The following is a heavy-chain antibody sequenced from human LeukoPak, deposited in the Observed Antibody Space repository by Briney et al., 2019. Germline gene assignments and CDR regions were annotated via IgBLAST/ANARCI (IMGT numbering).Heavy chain of an antibody. V-gene: IGHV4-59*01. CDR1: GGSISSYY. J-gene: IGHJ6*03. Sequence: SETLSLTCTVSGGSISSYYWSWIRQPPGKGLEWIGYIYYSGSTNYNPSLKSRVTISVDTSKNQFSLKLSSVTAADTAVYYCARVLVPTRSTWLANPTYYYYYMDVWGKGTTVTISS. D-gene: IGHD6-19*01. CDR2: IYYSGST. CDR3: ARVLVPTRSTWLANPTYYYYYMDV.